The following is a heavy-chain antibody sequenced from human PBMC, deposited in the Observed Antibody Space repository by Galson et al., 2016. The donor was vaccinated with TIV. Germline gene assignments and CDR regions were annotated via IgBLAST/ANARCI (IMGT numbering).Heavy chain of an antibody. J-gene: IGHJ3*02. CDR2: ISSSGGST. D-gene: IGHD1-26*01. V-gene: IGHV3-23*01. Sequence: SLRLSCAAPGFTFSSYAMSWVRQAPGKGLEWVSGISSSGGSTYYPDSVKGRFTISRDNSKKTPDLQMNSLRAEDTAVYYCVKVRWELLPRGAFDIWGQGTKVTVSS. CDR1: GFTFSSYA. CDR3: VKVRWELLPRGAFDI.